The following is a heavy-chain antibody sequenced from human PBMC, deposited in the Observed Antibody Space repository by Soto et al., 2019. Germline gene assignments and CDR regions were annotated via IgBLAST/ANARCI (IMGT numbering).Heavy chain of an antibody. CDR1: GGSFSGYY. V-gene: IGHV4-34*01. J-gene: IGHJ4*02. CDR3: ARAKGYDFWSGYRPRYFDY. CDR2: INHSGST. Sequence: SETLSLTCAVYGGSFSGYYWSWIRQPPGKWLEWIGEINHSGSTNYNPSLKSRVTISVDTSKNQFSLKLSSVTAADTAVYYCARAKGYDFWSGYRPRYFDYWGQGTLVNVSS. D-gene: IGHD3-3*01.